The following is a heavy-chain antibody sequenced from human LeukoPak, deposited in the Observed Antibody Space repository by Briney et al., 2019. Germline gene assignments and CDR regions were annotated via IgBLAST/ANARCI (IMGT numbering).Heavy chain of an antibody. CDR2: IYYSGST. Sequence: SETLSLTCTVSGGSISSYYWSWIRQPPGKGLEWIGYIYYSGSTNYNPSLKSRVTISVDTSKNQFSLKLSSVTAADTAVYYCVRHESRQPRRAPFDYWGQGTLVTVSS. J-gene: IGHJ4*02. V-gene: IGHV4-59*08. CDR1: GGSISSYY. D-gene: IGHD3-10*01. CDR3: VRHESRQPRRAPFDY.